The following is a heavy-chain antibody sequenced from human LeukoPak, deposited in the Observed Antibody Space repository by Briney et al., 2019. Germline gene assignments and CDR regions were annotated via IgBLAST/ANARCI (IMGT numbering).Heavy chain of an antibody. J-gene: IGHJ4*02. D-gene: IGHD3-3*01. CDR2: IYPGDSDT. CDR1: GYRFTSYW. CDR3: ARYGSFGVVTNAFDY. Sequence: GGALKISCKGSGYRFTSYWIGWVRQMPGKGLEGMGIIYPGDSDTRYSPSFQGQVTISADKSISTAYLQWSSLKASDTAMYYCARYGSFGVVTNAFDYWGQGTLVTVSS. V-gene: IGHV5-51*01.